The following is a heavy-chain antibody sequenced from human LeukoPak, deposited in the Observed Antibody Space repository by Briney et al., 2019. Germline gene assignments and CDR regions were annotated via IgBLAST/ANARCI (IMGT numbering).Heavy chain of an antibody. CDR3: ARQSISGSSLSYFDY. Sequence: SETLSLTCTVSGGFISSYYWSWIRQPPGKGLEWLGNIYDSGSTNYNPSLKSRVTISVDTSKNQCSLKLSSVTAADTAVYYCARQSISGSSLSYFDYWGQGTLVNVSS. D-gene: IGHD3-22*01. J-gene: IGHJ4*02. CDR1: GGFISSYY. CDR2: IYDSGST. V-gene: IGHV4-59*01.